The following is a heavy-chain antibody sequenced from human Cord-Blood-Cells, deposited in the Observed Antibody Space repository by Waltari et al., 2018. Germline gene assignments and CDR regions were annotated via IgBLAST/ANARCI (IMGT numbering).Heavy chain of an antibody. CDR2: INHSGST. Sequence: QVQLQQWGAGLLKPSETLSLTCAVYGGSFSGYYWSWIRQPPGKGLEWIGEINHSGSTNYIPSLKSRVTISVDTSKNQFSLKLSSVTAADTAVYYCARVRVVGSGYYYYYYGMDVWGQGTTVTVSS. V-gene: IGHV4-34*01. D-gene: IGHD3-22*01. J-gene: IGHJ6*02. CDR3: ARVRVVGSGYYYYYYGMDV. CDR1: GGSFSGYY.